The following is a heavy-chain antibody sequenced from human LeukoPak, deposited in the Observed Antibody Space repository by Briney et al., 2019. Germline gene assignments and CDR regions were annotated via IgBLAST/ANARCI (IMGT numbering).Heavy chain of an antibody. CDR2: IYHSGST. Sequence: PSEILSLTCTVSGYSISSGYYWGWIRQPPGKGLEWIGSIYHSGSTYYNPSLKSRVTISVDTSKNQFSLKLSSATAADTAVYYCARVPLDCSSTSCYQSYGNYFDYWGQGTLVTVSS. D-gene: IGHD2-2*01. V-gene: IGHV4-38-2*02. CDR1: GYSISSGYY. CDR3: ARVPLDCSSTSCYQSYGNYFDY. J-gene: IGHJ4*02.